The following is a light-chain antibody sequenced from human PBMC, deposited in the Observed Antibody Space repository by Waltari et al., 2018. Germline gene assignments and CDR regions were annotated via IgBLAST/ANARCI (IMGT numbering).Light chain of an antibody. Sequence: SQLTQYPSSLSASVGDRVSLTCRASQNINNFVSWYQQKPGRAPKILIYASSSLLAGVPTRFTGSGSGTNFSLTISSLQPDDFATYYCQQSYSPPRTFGRGTKVEIK. V-gene: IGKV1-39*01. J-gene: IGKJ2*01. CDR3: QQSYSPPRT. CDR2: ASS. CDR1: QNINNF.